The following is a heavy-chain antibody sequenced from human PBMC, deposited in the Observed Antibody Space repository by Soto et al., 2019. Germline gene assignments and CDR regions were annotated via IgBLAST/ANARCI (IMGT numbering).Heavy chain of an antibody. CDR1: GFTFSDYW. CDR2: IKYDGAEK. CDR3: ARDGVADGLYFEY. D-gene: IGHD2-8*01. Sequence: GGSLRLSCAASGFTFSDYWMNWVRQAPGKGLEWVASIKYDGAEKSYVDSVKGRFTISRDNPKNSVYLQMASLRAEDTAVYYWARDGVADGLYFEYWGQGTPVSVSS. V-gene: IGHV3-7*05. J-gene: IGHJ4*02.